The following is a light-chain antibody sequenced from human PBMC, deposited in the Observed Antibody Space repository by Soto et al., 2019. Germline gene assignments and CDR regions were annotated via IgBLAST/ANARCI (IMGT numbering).Light chain of an antibody. CDR2: GAS. CDR3: QQDCNLPRWT. J-gene: IGKJ1*01. V-gene: IGKV3D-7*01. CDR1: QSVSSSY. Sequence: PGERVTLSCRASQSVSSSYLTWYQQKPGQAPRLLIYGASTRATGIPARFSGSGSGTDFTLTISSLQPEDFAVYYCQQDCNLPRWTFGQGTKVDIK.